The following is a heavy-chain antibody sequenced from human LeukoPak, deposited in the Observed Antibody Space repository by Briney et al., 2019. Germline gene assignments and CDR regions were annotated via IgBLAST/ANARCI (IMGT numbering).Heavy chain of an antibody. CDR3: ARERRIYGDYGTYYYGMDV. CDR2: INPNSGGT. Sequence: ASVKVSCKASGYTFTGYYMHWVRQAPGQGLEWMGWINPNSGGTNYAQKFQGRVTMTRDTSISTASMELSRLRSDDTAVYYCARERRIYGDYGTYYYGMDVWGQGTTVTVSS. V-gene: IGHV1-2*02. D-gene: IGHD4-17*01. J-gene: IGHJ6*02. CDR1: GYTFTGYY.